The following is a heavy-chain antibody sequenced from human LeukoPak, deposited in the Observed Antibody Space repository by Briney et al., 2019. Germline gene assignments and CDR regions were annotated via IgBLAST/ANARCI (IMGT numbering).Heavy chain of an antibody. CDR2: ISSRSSYR. CDR3: ARATQYCSGGSCYDTWFDP. J-gene: IGHJ5*02. V-gene: IGHV3-21*01. Sequence: GGSLRLSCAASGFTFSSYAIHWVRQAPGKGLEWVSSISSRSSYRYYADSMKGRFTISRDNAKNSLYLQMNSLRAEDTAVYYCARATQYCSGGSCYDTWFDPWGQGTLVTVSS. CDR1: GFTFSSYA. D-gene: IGHD2-15*01.